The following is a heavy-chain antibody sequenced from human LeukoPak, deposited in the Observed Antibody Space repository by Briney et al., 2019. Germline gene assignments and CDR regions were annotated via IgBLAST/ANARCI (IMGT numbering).Heavy chain of an antibody. Sequence: SVKVSCKASGGTFSSYAISWVRQAPGQGLEWMGGIIPIFGTANYAQKFQGRVTMTTDTSTSTAYMELRSLRSDDTAVYYCARYEETYYYYYMDVWGKGTTVTVSS. J-gene: IGHJ6*03. CDR1: GGTFSSYA. CDR2: IIPIFGTA. V-gene: IGHV1-69*05. D-gene: IGHD3-16*01. CDR3: ARYEETYYYYYMDV.